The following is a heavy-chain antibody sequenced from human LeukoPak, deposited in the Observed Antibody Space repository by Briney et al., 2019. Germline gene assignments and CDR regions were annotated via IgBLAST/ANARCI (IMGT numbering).Heavy chain of an antibody. D-gene: IGHD1-26*01. V-gene: IGHV4-59*11. CDR1: GASFSSHY. CDR2: VYNNEGS. J-gene: IGHJ4*01. Sequence: SETLSLTCTVSGASFSSHYWSWVRQSPGKGLEWIGYVYNNEGSNYNPSLKSRVTISIDTSKNQFSLKVNSVTAADTTIYYCAARGTWVGATTLFDFWSQGTLVTVSS. CDR3: AARGTWVGATTLFDF.